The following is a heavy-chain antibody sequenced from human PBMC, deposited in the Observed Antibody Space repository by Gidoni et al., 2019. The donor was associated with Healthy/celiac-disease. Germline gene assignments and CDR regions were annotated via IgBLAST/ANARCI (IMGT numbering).Heavy chain of an antibody. V-gene: IGHV4-30-2*01. CDR3: AREQRSSGDGNAFDI. CDR2: IDHSGST. Sequence: QLQLQESGSGLVKPSQTLSLTCAVSGGSIRSGGYSWSWLRQPPGKGLEWIGYIDHSGSTYYNPAIKSRVTISVDRSKNQFSLKMSSGTAADTAVYYWAREQRSSGDGNAFDIWGQGTMVTVSS. CDR1: GGSIRSGGYS. D-gene: IGHD6-19*01. J-gene: IGHJ3*02.